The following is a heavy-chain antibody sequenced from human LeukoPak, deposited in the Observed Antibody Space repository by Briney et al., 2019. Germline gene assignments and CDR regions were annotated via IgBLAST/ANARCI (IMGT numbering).Heavy chain of an antibody. CDR1: GFTFSSYS. J-gene: IGHJ4*02. CDR3: ARVTNDFWSGYCLDY. Sequence: GGSLRLSCAASGFTFSSYSMNWVRQAPGKGLEWVSYISSSSSTIYYADSVKGRFTISRDNAKNSLYLQMNSLRAEDTAVYYCARVTNDFWSGYCLDYWGQGTLVTVSS. D-gene: IGHD3-3*01. CDR2: ISSSSSTI. V-gene: IGHV3-48*01.